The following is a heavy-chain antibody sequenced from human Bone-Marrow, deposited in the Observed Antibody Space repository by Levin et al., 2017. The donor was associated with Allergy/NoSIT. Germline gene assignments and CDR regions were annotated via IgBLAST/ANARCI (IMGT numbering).Heavy chain of an antibody. Sequence: PGESLKISCAASGFTVSSNYMSWVRQAPGKGLEWVSVIYSGGSTYYADSVKGRFTISRDNSKNTLYLQMNSLRAEDTAVYYCARGGSSSWYLFDYWGQGTLVTVSS. CDR3: ARGGSSSWYLFDY. CDR2: IYSGGST. J-gene: IGHJ4*02. CDR1: GFTVSSNY. V-gene: IGHV3-53*01. D-gene: IGHD6-13*01.